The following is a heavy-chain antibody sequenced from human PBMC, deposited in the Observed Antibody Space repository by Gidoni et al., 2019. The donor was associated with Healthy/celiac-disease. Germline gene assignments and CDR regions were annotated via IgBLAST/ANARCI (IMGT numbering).Heavy chain of an antibody. Sequence: EVQLLESGGGLVQPGGSLRLSCAASGFTFSSYAMSWVRQAPGKGLEWVSAISGSGGSTYYADSVKGRFTISRDNSKNTLYLQMNSLRAEDTAVYYCASNRKRAHYYGSGVFDIWGQGTMVTVSS. J-gene: IGHJ3*02. D-gene: IGHD3-10*01. V-gene: IGHV3-23*01. CDR1: GFTFSSYA. CDR2: ISGSGGST. CDR3: ASNRKRAHYYGSGVFDI.